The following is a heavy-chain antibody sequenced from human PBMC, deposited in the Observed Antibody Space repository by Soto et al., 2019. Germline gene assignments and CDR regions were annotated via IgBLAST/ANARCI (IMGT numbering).Heavy chain of an antibody. J-gene: IGHJ5*02. CDR1: GGSISSYY. V-gene: IGHV4-59*01. D-gene: IGHD2-21*02. CDR3: ARTALGWFDP. CDR2: IFYSGST. Sequence: PSETLSLTCSVSGGSISSYYWSWIRQPPGKGLEWIGYIFYSGSTNQSPSLKSRVTISVDTSKNQFSLKLRSVTAADTAVYYCARTALGWFDPWGQATLVTVSS.